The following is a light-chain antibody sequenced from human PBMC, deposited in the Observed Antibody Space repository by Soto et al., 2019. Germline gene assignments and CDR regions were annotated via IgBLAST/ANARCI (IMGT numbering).Light chain of an antibody. Sequence: DIQMTQSPSTLSASVGDRVTITCRASQDVSGWLAWYQQKPGKAPKLLNYMASTLETGGPSSFSGSGSGTEFSLTISSLQPDDFATYYCQHYKSYPLTFGGGTKVEIK. CDR1: QDVSGW. CDR3: QHYKSYPLT. CDR2: MAS. V-gene: IGKV1-5*03. J-gene: IGKJ4*01.